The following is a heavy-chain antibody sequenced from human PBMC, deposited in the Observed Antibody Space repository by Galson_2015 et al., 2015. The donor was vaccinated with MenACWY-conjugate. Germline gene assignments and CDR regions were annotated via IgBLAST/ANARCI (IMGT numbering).Heavy chain of an antibody. V-gene: IGHV3-15*01. CDR2: IKSQTDGGKI. Sequence: SLRLSCAGSAFTFSNAYMSWVRQAPEKGLEWVGRIKSQTDGGKIDYAAPVKGRFTISRDDSKNTLYLQMNSLKIEDTAVYYCTTTKPGSWGGLLFHFYMDVWGKGTTVTVSS. CDR3: TTTKPGSWGGLLFHFYMDV. J-gene: IGHJ6*03. CDR1: AFTFSNAY. D-gene: IGHD2-21*01.